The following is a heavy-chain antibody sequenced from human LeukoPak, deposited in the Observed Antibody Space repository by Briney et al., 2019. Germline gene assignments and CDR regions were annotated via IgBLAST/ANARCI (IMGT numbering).Heavy chain of an antibody. CDR3: ARGFYYGSGSIDY. D-gene: IGHD3-10*01. CDR1: GFTFSSYE. CDR2: ISSSGSTI. V-gene: IGHV3-48*03. J-gene: IGHJ4*02. Sequence: GGSLRLSCAASGFTFSSYEMNWVRQAPGKGLEWVSYISSSGSTIYYADSVKGRVTISRDNAKNSLYLQMNSLRAEDTAVCYCARGFYYGSGSIDYWGQGTLVTVSS.